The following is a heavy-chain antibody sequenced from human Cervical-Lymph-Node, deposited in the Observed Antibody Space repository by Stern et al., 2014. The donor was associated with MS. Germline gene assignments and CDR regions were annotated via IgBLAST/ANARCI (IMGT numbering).Heavy chain of an antibody. V-gene: IGHV1-69*01. Sequence: VQLEESGAEVKRPGSSVKVSCRASGGTVSSYAINWLRQAPGQGLEWMGGIIPIFGTTNYAQKFQGRVTIIADGSANTAYMDLSRLKSEDTAVYYCATGADATYYFDLWGQGTLVTVSS. J-gene: IGHJ4*02. CDR2: IIPIFGTT. D-gene: IGHD1-26*01. CDR3: ATGADATYYFDL. CDR1: GGTVSSYA.